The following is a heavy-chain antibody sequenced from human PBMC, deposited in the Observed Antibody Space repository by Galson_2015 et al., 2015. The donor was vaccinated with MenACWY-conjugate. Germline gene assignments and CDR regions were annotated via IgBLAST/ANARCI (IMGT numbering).Heavy chain of an antibody. V-gene: IGHV3-15*07. Sequence: PLRLSCAASGFTFSNAWMNWVRQAPGKGLEWVGRIKRKTDGGTTDHAAPVKGRFTISRDDSKNTLYLQMNSLKTEDTAVYYCTTDTDIYYYYYMDVWGKGTTVTVSS. D-gene: IGHD3-9*01. CDR2: IKRKTDGGTT. CDR1: GFTFSNAW. J-gene: IGHJ6*03. CDR3: TTDTDIYYYYYMDV.